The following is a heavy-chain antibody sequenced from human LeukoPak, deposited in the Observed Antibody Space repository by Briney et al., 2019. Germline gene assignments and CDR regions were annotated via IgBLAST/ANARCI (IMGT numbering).Heavy chain of an antibody. CDR3: ARGFPLGWWYFDY. CDR2: ISGSGNFI. D-gene: IGHD2-15*01. Sequence: GGSLILSCAASGFTFISYTMNWVRQAPGKGLERISHISGSGNFIYYADSVEGRFSISRDNAKNSLYLQMYSLRVEDTAVYYCARGFPLGWWYFDYWGQGILVTVSS. V-gene: IGHV3-48*01. CDR1: GFTFISYT. J-gene: IGHJ4*02.